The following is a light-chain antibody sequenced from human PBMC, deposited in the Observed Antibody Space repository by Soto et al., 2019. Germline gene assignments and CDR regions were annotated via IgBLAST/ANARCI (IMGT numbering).Light chain of an antibody. J-gene: IGKJ4*01. CDR2: TAS. V-gene: IGKV1D-16*01. CDR3: QQYNSYPPT. Sequence: DIQMTQSPSSLSASVGDRVTITCRASQGISTWLAWYQQKPGQAPKSLIYTASTLQSGVPSRFSGSGSGTDFTLTISSLQPEDFATYYCQQYNSYPPTFGGGTKVEIK. CDR1: QGISTW.